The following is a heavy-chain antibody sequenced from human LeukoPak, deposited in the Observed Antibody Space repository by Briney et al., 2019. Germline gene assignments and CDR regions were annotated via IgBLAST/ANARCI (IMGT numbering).Heavy chain of an antibody. Sequence: ASVKVSCKASGYTFTSYAMNWVRQAPGQGLEWMGWINTNTGNPTYAQGFTGRFVFSLDTSVSTAYLRISSLKAEDTAVYYCARGAAAAGSYYFDYWGQGTLVTVSS. D-gene: IGHD6-13*01. CDR3: ARGAAAAGSYYFDY. J-gene: IGHJ4*02. CDR1: GYTFTSYA. V-gene: IGHV7-4-1*02. CDR2: INTNTGNP.